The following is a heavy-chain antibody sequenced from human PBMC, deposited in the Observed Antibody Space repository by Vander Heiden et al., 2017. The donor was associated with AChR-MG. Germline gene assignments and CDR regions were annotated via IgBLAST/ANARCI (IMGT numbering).Heavy chain of an antibody. CDR1: GFTFSDSH. Sequence: QLQLLASGVGLATPGGSLILCYPAPGFTFSDSHLNWIRQATGKGLEWVSKISSSGNTVDYADSVKGRFTISRDNAKKSLYLQMNSLRAEDTAVYYCARDPKYCSGGTCYFDWFDPWGQGTLVTVSS. D-gene: IGHD2-15*01. CDR3: ARDPKYCSGGTCYFDWFDP. CDR2: ISSSGNTV. V-gene: IGHV3-11*01. J-gene: IGHJ5*02.